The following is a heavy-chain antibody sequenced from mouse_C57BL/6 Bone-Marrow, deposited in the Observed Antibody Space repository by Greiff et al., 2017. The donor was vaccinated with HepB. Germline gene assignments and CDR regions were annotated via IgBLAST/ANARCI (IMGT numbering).Heavy chain of an antibody. Sequence: VQLQESGAELVKPGASVKISCKASGYAFSSYWMNWVKQRPGKGLEWIGQIYPGDGDTNYNGKFKGKATLTADKSSSTAYMQLSSLTSEDSAVYFCARQEAPYGGFAYWGQGTLVTVSA. J-gene: IGHJ3*01. V-gene: IGHV1-80*01. CDR1: GYAFSSYW. CDR2: IYPGDGDT. D-gene: IGHD1-1*01. CDR3: ARQEAPYGGFAY.